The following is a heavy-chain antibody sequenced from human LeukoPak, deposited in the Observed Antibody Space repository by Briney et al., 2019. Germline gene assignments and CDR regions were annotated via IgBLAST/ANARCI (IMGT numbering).Heavy chain of an antibody. CDR3: ARDRIQLWLFDSNWYFDF. Sequence: GASVKVSCKASGYTFTGYYMHWVRQAPGQGLEWMGWINPNSGGTNYAQKFQGRVTMTRDTSISTAYMELSRLRSDDTAVYYCARDRIQLWLFDSNWYFDFWVRGTLVTVSS. D-gene: IGHD5-18*01. V-gene: IGHV1-2*02. CDR2: INPNSGGT. J-gene: IGHJ2*01. CDR1: GYTFTGYY.